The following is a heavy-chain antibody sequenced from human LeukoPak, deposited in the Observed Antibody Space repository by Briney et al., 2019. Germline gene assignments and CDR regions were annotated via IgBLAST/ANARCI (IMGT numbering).Heavy chain of an antibody. CDR2: INPSSGGT. V-gene: IGHV1-2*02. Sequence: GASVKVSCKASGYTFTGYYMHWVRQAPGQGLEWMGWINPSSGGTSYAQKFQGRVTLTRDTSISTAYMELSRLRSDDTAVYYCARGSSSEDNWFGPWGQGTLVTVSS. D-gene: IGHD3-10*01. J-gene: IGHJ5*02. CDR1: GYTFTGYY. CDR3: ARGSSSEDNWFGP.